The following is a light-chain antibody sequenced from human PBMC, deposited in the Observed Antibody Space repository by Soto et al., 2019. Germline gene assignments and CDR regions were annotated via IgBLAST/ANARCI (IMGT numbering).Light chain of an antibody. J-gene: IGKJ3*01. CDR3: QQSYSLPLT. CDR1: QSVLFSSNNRNY. V-gene: IGKV4-1*01. CDR2: WAS. Sequence: DIVMTQSPDSLTVSLGERATINCKASQSVLFSSNNRNYLAWYQQKPGQPPKLLIYWASTRASGVPDRFSGGGSGTDFTLTISGLQPDDFAIYFCQQSYSLPLTFGPGTKVDV.